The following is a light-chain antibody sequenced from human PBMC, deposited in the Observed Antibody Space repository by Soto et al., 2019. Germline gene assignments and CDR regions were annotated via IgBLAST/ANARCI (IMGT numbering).Light chain of an antibody. CDR1: SGHSIYA. J-gene: IGLJ2*01. CDR2: LNSDGSH. Sequence: QSVLTQSPSASASLGASVQLTCTLSSGHSIYAIAWHQQQPEKGPRYLMKLNSDGSHSKGDGIPDRFSGSSSGAERYLTISSLQSEDEADYYCQTWGTGIQVFGGGTKLTVL. V-gene: IGLV4-69*01. CDR3: QTWGTGIQV.